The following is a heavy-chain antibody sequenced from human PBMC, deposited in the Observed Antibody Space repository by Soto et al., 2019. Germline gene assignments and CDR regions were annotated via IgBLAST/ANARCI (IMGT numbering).Heavy chain of an antibody. V-gene: IGHV3-13*04. Sequence: SGFTFENCGMIWVRQAPGKGLEWVSAIGTAGDTYYPGSVKGRFTISRENAKNSLYLQMNSLRAGDTAVYYCARGRVAGDFDYWGQGTLVTVSS. D-gene: IGHD6-19*01. J-gene: IGHJ4*02. CDR2: IGTAGDT. CDR3: ARGRVAGDFDY. CDR1: GFTFENCG.